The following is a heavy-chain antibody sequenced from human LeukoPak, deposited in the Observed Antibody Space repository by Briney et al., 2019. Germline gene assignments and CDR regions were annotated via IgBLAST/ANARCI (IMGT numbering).Heavy chain of an antibody. V-gene: IGHV3-7*01. Sequence: PGGSLRLSCAASGFNFSSYWMNWVRQAPGKGLEWVANIKQEGSENYYVDSVKGRFTISRDNAKNSLYLEMNSLRGEDTAVYYCARDVGNGAFDIWGQGTMVTVSS. CDR3: ARDVGNGAFDI. D-gene: IGHD7-27*01. J-gene: IGHJ3*02. CDR1: GFNFSSYW. CDR2: IKQEGSEN.